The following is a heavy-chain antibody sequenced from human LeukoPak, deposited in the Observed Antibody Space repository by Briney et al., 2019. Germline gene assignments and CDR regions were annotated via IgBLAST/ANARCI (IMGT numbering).Heavy chain of an antibody. V-gene: IGHV4-30-2*01. Sequence: SETLSLTCTVSGGSISSGGYYWSWIRQPPGKGLEWIGYIYHSGSTYYNPSLKSRVTISVDRSKNQFSLKLSSVTAADTAVYYCARGSSSWSVMYYFDYWGQGTLVTVSS. CDR3: ARGSSSWSVMYYFDY. CDR2: IYHSGST. J-gene: IGHJ4*02. D-gene: IGHD6-13*01. CDR1: GGSISSGGYY.